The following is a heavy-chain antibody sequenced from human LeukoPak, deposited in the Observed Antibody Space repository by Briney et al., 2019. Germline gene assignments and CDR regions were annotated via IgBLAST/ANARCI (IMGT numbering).Heavy chain of an antibody. V-gene: IGHV4-34*01. D-gene: IGHD6-13*01. CDR1: WGSHSGYY. CDR3: ARPRYSSSWDRWFDA. CDR2: INHSGIT. Sequence: SETLSLTCALYWGSHSGYYWRWMRQPPGRGRAGVGEINHSGITNYNPSLKSRVTISVDSSRTQFCLTLSSVTAADTAVYYCARPRYSSSWDRWFDAWGERTLVTVSS. J-gene: IGHJ5*02.